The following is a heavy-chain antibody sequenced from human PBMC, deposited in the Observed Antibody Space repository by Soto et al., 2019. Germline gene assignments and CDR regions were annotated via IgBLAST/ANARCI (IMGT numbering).Heavy chain of an antibody. CDR3: ARHPNWPLAGDD. Sequence: QLQLQESGPRLVKPSETLSLTSTVSGASISSPTYYWSWIRQPPAKELEWLGSIYYSGTTHYNPSLKSRVTISVDIAKMQFSLNLTSVTAADTAMYYCARHPNWPLAGDDWGQGTLVIVSS. CDR1: GASISSPTYY. D-gene: IGHD6-19*01. CDR2: IYYSGTT. J-gene: IGHJ4*02. V-gene: IGHV4-39*01.